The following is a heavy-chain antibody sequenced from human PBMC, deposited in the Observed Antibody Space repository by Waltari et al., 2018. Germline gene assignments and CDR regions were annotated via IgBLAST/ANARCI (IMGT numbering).Heavy chain of an antibody. CDR1: GFTFGSHW. CDR2: IDDDGSSA. CDR3: ASDCCGSGYRIHY. J-gene: IGHJ4*02. V-gene: IGHV3-74*01. D-gene: IGHD3-3*01. Sequence: DVHLVESGGGLVQPRGSLRLSCTVSGFTFGSHWMHWVRQVPGKGLVWISRIDDDGSSAIYADSVKGRFTGSRDNAKNTLYLEMNNLKAEDTAVYYCASDCCGSGYRIHYWGQGTLVNVSS.